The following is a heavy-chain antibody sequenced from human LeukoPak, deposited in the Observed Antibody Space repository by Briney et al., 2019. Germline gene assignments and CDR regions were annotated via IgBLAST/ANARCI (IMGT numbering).Heavy chain of an antibody. CDR2: ISGSGAST. Sequence: PGGSLRLSCAASGFTFSSSAMSWVRQAPGKGLEWISGISGSGASTYYADSVKGRFTISRDDSRNTLYLQMSSLRGDDTAVYYCAKDVGKWESLHFFDYWGQGTLVTVSS. V-gene: IGHV3-23*01. D-gene: IGHD1-26*01. J-gene: IGHJ4*02. CDR3: AKDVGKWESLHFFDY. CDR1: GFTFSSSA.